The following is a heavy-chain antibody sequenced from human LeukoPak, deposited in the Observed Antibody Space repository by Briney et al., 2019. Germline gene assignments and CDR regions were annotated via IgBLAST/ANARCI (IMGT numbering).Heavy chain of an antibody. Sequence: SETLSLTCTVSGGSISSYYWSWIRQPPGKGLEWIGYIYYSRSTNYNPSLKSRVTISVDTSKNQFSLKLSSVTAADTAVYYCARTPMVVVTAWWYFDLWGRGTLVTVSS. D-gene: IGHD2-21*02. J-gene: IGHJ2*01. CDR1: GGSISSYY. CDR2: IYYSRST. V-gene: IGHV4-59*01. CDR3: ARTPMVVVTAWWYFDL.